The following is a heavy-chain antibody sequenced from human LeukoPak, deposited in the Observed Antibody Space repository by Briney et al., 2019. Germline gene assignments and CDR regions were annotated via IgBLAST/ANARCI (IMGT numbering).Heavy chain of an antibody. V-gene: IGHV3-30*04. CDR2: ISYDGSNK. CDR1: GFRLSSYA. J-gene: IGHJ6*02. CDR3: ARASGSEQWLVLYYYYYGMDV. Sequence: PGRSLRLSCAASGFRLSSYAMHWVRQAPGKGLEWVAVISYDGSNKYYADSVKGRFTISRDNSKNTLYLQMNSLRAEDTAVYYCARASGSEQWLVLYYYYYGMDVWGQGTTVTVSS. D-gene: IGHD6-19*01.